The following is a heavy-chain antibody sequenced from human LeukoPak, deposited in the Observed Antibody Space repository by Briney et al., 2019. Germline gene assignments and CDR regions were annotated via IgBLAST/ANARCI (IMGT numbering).Heavy chain of an antibody. V-gene: IGHV4-59*01. J-gene: IGHJ4*02. CDR1: GDSISSYY. Sequence: SETLSLTCTVSGDSISSYYWSWFRQPPGKRLEWIGYIYDSGSTNYNPALKSRVTMAVDTSKNQFSLKLSSVTAADTAVYYCARGYSSSWYYFDYWGQGTLVTVTS. CDR2: IYDSGST. D-gene: IGHD6-13*01. CDR3: ARGYSSSWYYFDY.